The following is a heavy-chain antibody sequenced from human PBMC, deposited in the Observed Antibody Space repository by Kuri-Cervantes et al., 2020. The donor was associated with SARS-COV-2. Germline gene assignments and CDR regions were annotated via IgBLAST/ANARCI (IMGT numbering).Heavy chain of an antibody. CDR3: GVGYCTSSSCDLGLY. Sequence: ASVKVSCKASGSTFSGYGIIWVRQAPGQGLEWMGWISVYNGKTESAQNFQGRLTMTADTSANTAYMELRSLTSDDTALYYCGVGYCTSSSCDLGLYWGQGTLVTGSS. V-gene: IGHV1-18*01. D-gene: IGHD2-2*01. J-gene: IGHJ4*02. CDR2: ISVYNGKT. CDR1: GSTFSGYG.